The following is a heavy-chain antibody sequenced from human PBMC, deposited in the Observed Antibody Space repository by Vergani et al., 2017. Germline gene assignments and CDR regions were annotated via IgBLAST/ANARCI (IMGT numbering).Heavy chain of an antibody. CDR2: IRSKANSYAT. Sequence: EVQLVESGGGLVQPGGSLKLSCAASGFTFSGSAMHWVRQASGKGLEWVGRIRSKANSYATAYAASVKGRFTISRDDSKSTMYLQMNSLRDEDTGVYYCARDLRLLYNRFDPWGQGTLVTVSA. J-gene: IGHJ5*02. CDR1: GFTFSGSA. V-gene: IGHV3-73*02. CDR3: ARDLRLLYNRFDP. D-gene: IGHD1-14*01.